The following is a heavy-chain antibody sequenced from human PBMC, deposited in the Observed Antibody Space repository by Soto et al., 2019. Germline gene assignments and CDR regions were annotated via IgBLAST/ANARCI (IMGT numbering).Heavy chain of an antibody. D-gene: IGHD2-2*01. V-gene: IGHV4-31*03. CDR3: ARGGRYCGSSSCYSSGNWFDT. Sequence: QVQLQESGPGLVKPSQTLSLTCTVSGDSISNSGYYWGWIRQLPGKGLEWIGYTFYTGSIYYNPSLKSRLSISADTSKNQFSLKLTSVTAADTAVYFCARGGRYCGSSSCYSSGNWFDTWGHGTLVTVSS. J-gene: IGHJ5*01. CDR1: GDSISNSGYY. CDR2: TFYTGSI.